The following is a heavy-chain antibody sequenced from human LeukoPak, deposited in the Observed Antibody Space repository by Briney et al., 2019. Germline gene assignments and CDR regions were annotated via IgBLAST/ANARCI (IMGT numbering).Heavy chain of an antibody. J-gene: IGHJ4*02. CDR2: ISTNNGNT. V-gene: IGHV1-18*01. CDR3: ARDLDRIVPTTADY. D-gene: IGHD5-12*01. CDR1: GYTFTSYS. Sequence: ASVTVSCKASGYTFTSYSITWVRQAPGQRLELMGWISTNNGNTDYAQKLRDRVTMTTDTSTNTAYMELRSLRSDDTAVYYCARDLDRIVPTTADYWGQGTLVTVSS.